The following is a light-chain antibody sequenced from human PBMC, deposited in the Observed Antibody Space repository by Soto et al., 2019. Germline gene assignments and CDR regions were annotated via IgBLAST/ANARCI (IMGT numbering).Light chain of an antibody. V-gene: IGKV1-NL1*01. CDR2: GAS. J-gene: IGKJ5*01. CDR3: QQYGSSPPIT. CDR1: QDIGDL. Sequence: DIQMTQSPSSVSASVGDRVGITCRASQDIGDLLAWYQQKPGKAPKLLIYGASSRATGIPDRFSGSGSGTDFTLTISRLEPEDFAVYYCQQYGSSPPITFGQGTRLEIK.